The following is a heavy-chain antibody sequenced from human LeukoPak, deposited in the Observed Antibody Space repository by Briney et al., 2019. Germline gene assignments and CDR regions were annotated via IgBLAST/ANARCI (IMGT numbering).Heavy chain of an antibody. V-gene: IGHV3-30-3*01. CDR3: AREMATTHFDY. CDR2: ISYDGNNE. J-gene: IGHJ4*02. D-gene: IGHD5-24*01. Sequence: WIRQPPGKGLEWVAVISYDGNNEYHADSVKGRFSISRDNSKSTLFLEMKSLRAEDTAVYFCAREMATTHFDYWGQGTLVTVSS.